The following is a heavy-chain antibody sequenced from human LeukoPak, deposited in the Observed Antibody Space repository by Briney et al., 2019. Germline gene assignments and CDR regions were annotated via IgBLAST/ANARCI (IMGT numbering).Heavy chain of an antibody. J-gene: IGHJ4*02. V-gene: IGHV3-73*01. Sequence: GGSLRLSCAASGFTFSGSAMHWVRQASGKGLEWVGRIRSKANSYATAYAASVKGRFTISRDDSKNTAYMQMNSLKTEDTAVYYCTRHGYDSSDYYATLYYWGQGTLVTVSS. CDR2: IRSKANSYAT. CDR3: TRHGYDSSDYYATLYY. D-gene: IGHD3-22*01. CDR1: GFTFSGSA.